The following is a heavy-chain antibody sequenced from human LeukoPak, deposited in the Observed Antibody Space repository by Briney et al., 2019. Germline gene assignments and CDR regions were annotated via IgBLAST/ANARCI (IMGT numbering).Heavy chain of an antibody. J-gene: IGHJ4*02. V-gene: IGHV3-48*02. Sequence: GGSLRLSCAASAFTFSDYSMNWVRQAPGKGLEWISYISTSITITSYADSVKGRFTISRDNAKNSLYLQLNSLRDEDTAVYYCARVGATNWAYYFDYWGQGTLVTVSS. D-gene: IGHD7-27*01. CDR1: AFTFSDYS. CDR2: ISTSITIT. CDR3: ARVGATNWAYYFDY.